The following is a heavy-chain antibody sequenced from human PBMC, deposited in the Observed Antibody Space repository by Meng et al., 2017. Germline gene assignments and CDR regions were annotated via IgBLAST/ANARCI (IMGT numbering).Heavy chain of an antibody. CDR3: ARGNYGDYLYYFDY. CDR1: GGTVSSYA. D-gene: IGHD4-17*01. Sequence: VQLWRSGAEVKKPGSSVKVSYKASGGTVSSYAISWVRQAPGQGLEWMGWISAYNGNTNYAQKLQGRVTMTTDTSTSTAYMELRSLRSDDTAVYYCARGNYGDYLYYFDYWGQGTLVTVSS. CDR2: ISAYNGNT. V-gene: IGHV1-18*01. J-gene: IGHJ4*02.